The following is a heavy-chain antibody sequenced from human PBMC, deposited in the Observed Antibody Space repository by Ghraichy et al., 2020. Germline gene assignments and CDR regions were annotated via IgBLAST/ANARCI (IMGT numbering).Heavy chain of an antibody. J-gene: IGHJ3*02. CDR2: IYTSGST. CDR1: GGSISSGSYY. Sequence: SETLSLTCTVSGGSISSGSYYWSWIRQPAGKGLEWIGRIYTSGSTNYNPSLKSRVTMSVDTSKNQFSLKLSSVTAADTAVYYCARGTISRAHDAFDIWGQGTMVTVSS. CDR3: ARGTISRAHDAFDI. D-gene: IGHD3-3*01. V-gene: IGHV4-61*02.